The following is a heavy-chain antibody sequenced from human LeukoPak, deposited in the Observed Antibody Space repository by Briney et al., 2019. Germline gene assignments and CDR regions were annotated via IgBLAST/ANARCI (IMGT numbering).Heavy chain of an antibody. Sequence: ASVKVSCKASGGTFSSYAISWVRQAPGQGLEWMGWISAYNGNTNYAQKLQGRVTMTTDTSTSTAYMELRSLRSDDTAVYYCARAVLYYYYMDVWGKGTTVTISS. CDR2: ISAYNGNT. V-gene: IGHV1-18*01. CDR1: GGTFSSYA. J-gene: IGHJ6*03. CDR3: ARAVLYYYYMDV. D-gene: IGHD4/OR15-4a*01.